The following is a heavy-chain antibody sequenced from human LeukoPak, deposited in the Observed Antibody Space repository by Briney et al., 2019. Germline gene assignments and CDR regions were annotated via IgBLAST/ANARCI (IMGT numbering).Heavy chain of an antibody. CDR3: ASLEYDFWSGYPKSEAFDI. J-gene: IGHJ3*02. D-gene: IGHD3-3*01. V-gene: IGHV4-61*01. Sequence: PSETLSLTCTVSGGSVSSGSYYWSWMRQPPGKGREWIGYIYYSGSTNYNPSLKSRVTISVDTSKNQFSLKLSSVTAADTAVYYCASLEYDFWSGYPKSEAFDIWGQGTMVTVSS. CDR2: IYYSGST. CDR1: GGSVSSGSYY.